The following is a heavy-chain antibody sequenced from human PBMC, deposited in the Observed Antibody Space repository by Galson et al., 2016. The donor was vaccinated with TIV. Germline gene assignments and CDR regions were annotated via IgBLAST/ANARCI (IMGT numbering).Heavy chain of an antibody. D-gene: IGHD5-18*01. CDR2: IIPLFGEA. V-gene: IGHV1-69*13. J-gene: IGHJ6*02. Sequence: SVKVSCKASGGTFSSFVVTWVRQAPGQGLEWMGGIIPLFGEAHYAQKFQGRVTISADESTSTVYMELRRLRSGDQAGYYCGKCRNTAMETYYSYYGLDVWGQGTTVTVSS. CDR1: GGTFSSFV. CDR3: GKCRNTAMETYYSYYGLDV.